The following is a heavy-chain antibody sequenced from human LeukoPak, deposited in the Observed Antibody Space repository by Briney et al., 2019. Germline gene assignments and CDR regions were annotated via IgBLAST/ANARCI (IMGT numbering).Heavy chain of an antibody. CDR1: GFTFTNAW. J-gene: IGHJ4*02. D-gene: IGHD3-10*01. Sequence: PGGSLRLSCAASGFTFTNAWMSWVRQAPGKGLEWVGRIKSKTDGGTTDYAVPVKGRFTISRDDSKNTLYLQMNSLTTGDTAMYFCATEYYGSFNYWGQGTLVTVSS. CDR2: IKSKTDGGTT. V-gene: IGHV3-15*01. CDR3: ATEYYGSFNY.